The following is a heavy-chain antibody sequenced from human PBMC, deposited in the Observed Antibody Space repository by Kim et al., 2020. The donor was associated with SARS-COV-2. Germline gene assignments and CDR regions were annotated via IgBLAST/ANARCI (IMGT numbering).Heavy chain of an antibody. Sequence: SVKGRFTITRDNAKNSLYLQMNSLRAEDTAGYYCARDQGVGVTIRTPFDYWGQGTLVTVSS. J-gene: IGHJ4*02. D-gene: IGHD4-17*01. V-gene: IGHV3-21*01. CDR3: ARDQGVGVTIRTPFDY.